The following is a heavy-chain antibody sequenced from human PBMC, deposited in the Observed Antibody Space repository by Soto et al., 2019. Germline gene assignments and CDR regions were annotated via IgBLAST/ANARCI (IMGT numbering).Heavy chain of an antibody. CDR1: VGSISSGGYY. Sequence: QVQLQESGPGLVKPSETLSLTCTVSVGSISSGGYYWSWIRQHPGKGLEWIGYIYYSGSTYYNPSLKSRVTISVDTSKNQFSLKLSSVTAADTAIYYCARDSPITMVGPVQNWFDPWGQGTLVTVSS. D-gene: IGHD3-10*01. V-gene: IGHV4-31*03. J-gene: IGHJ5*02. CDR3: ARDSPITMVGPVQNWFDP. CDR2: IYYSGST.